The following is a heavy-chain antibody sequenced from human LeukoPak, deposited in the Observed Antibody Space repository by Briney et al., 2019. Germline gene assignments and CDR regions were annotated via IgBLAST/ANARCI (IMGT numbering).Heavy chain of an antibody. CDR3: ARAWGYCSSTSCSENSYYYYMDV. V-gene: IGHV1-69*13. CDR1: GGTFSSYA. D-gene: IGHD2-2*01. J-gene: IGHJ6*03. CDR2: IIPIFGTA. Sequence: GASVKVSCKASGGTFSSYAISWVRQAPGQGLEWMGGIIPIFGTANYAQKFQGRVTITADESTSTAYMELSSLRSEDTAVYYCARAWGYCSSTSCSENSYYYYMDVWGKGTTVTVSS.